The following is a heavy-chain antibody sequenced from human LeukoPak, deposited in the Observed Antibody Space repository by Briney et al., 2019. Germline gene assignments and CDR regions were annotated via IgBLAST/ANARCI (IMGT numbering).Heavy chain of an antibody. J-gene: IGHJ4*02. Sequence: SETLSLSCTVSGGSISSYYWSWIRQPPGKGLEWMGYIYYSGSTNYNPSLKSRVTISVDTSKNQFSLKLSSVTAADTAVYYCARVATGDYFDYWGQGTLVTVSS. CDR2: IYYSGST. V-gene: IGHV4-59*01. CDR3: ARVATGDYFDY. D-gene: IGHD5-12*01. CDR1: GGSISSYY.